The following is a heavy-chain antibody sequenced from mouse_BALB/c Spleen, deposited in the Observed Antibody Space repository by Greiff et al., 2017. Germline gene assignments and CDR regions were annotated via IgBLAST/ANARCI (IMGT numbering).Heavy chain of an antibody. CDR2: INPYNGDT. J-gene: IGHJ3*01. Sequence: EVKLHQSGPELVKPGASVKISCKASGYSFTGYFMNWVMQSHGKSLEWIGRINPYNGDTFYNQKFKGKATLTVDKSSSTAHMELRSLASEDSAVYYCARYYGSSPAWFAYWGQGTLVTVSA. CDR1: GYSFTGYF. D-gene: IGHD1-1*01. CDR3: ARYYGSSPAWFAY. V-gene: IGHV1-20*02.